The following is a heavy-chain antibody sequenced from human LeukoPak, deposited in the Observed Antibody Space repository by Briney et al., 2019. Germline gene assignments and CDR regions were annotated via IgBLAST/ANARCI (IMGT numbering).Heavy chain of an antibody. Sequence: SETLSLTCTVSGGSISSYYWSWIRQPPGKGLEWIGYIYYSGSTNYNPSLKSRVTISVDTSKNQFSLKLSSVTAADTAVYYCAGGLGDWPRITIFGVEHYYYYGIDVWGQGTTVTVSS. J-gene: IGHJ6*02. D-gene: IGHD3-3*01. CDR3: AGGLGDWPRITIFGVEHYYYYGIDV. CDR2: IYYSGST. CDR1: GGSISSYY. V-gene: IGHV4-59*01.